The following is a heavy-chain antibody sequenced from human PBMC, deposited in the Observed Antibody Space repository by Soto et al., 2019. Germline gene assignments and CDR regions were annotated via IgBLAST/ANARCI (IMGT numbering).Heavy chain of an antibody. CDR3: ARARIAVAGGWFEP. V-gene: IGHV1-18*01. CDR2: ISAYNGNT. CDR1: GYTFTSYG. D-gene: IGHD6-19*01. Sequence: ASVKVSCKASGYTFTSYGISWVRQAPGQGLEWMGWISAYNGNTNYAQKLQGRVTMTTDTSTSTAYMELRSLRSDDTVVYYYARARIAVAGGWFEPWGQETLVTVSS. J-gene: IGHJ5*02.